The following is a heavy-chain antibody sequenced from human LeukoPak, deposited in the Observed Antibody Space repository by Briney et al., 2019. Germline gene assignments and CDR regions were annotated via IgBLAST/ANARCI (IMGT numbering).Heavy chain of an antibody. Sequence: SETLSLTCAVYGGSFSGYYWSWIRQPPGKGLEWIGEINHSGSTNYNPSLKSRVTISVDTSKKQFSLKLSSVTAADTAVYYCARVTTKKQLVPRSYWYFDLWGRGTLVTVSS. CDR2: INHSGST. CDR1: GGSFSGYY. D-gene: IGHD6-13*01. CDR3: ARVTTKKQLVPRSYWYFDL. V-gene: IGHV4-34*01. J-gene: IGHJ2*01.